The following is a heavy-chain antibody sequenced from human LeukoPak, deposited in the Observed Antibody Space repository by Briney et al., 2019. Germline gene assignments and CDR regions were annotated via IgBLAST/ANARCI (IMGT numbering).Heavy chain of an antibody. CDR2: ISVDGETP. D-gene: IGHD6-19*01. Sequence: PGGSLRLSCAVSGFSVSSFGMRWVRQAPGKGLEWVSAISVDGETPYYADSVKGRFIISRDNSKNTLYLQLSSLRAEDTAVYYCAQGYSSGWYPYWGQGSLVSVSS. CDR3: AQGYSSGWYPY. V-gene: IGHV3-23*01. CDR1: GFSVSSFG. J-gene: IGHJ4*02.